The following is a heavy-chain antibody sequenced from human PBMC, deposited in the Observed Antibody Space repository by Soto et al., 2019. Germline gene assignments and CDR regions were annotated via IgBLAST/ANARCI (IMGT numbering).Heavy chain of an antibody. CDR2: IYSSGNT. Sequence: SETLSLTCSVSGGTISGYYWTWIRQPAGKGPEWIGRIYSSGNTKYNPSLQSRVTMSLDTSNNQFSLRLTSVTAADTAVYYCARGQRFSDWFDPWGQGTLVTVS. D-gene: IGHD3-3*01. V-gene: IGHV4-4*07. CDR3: ARGQRFSDWFDP. CDR1: GGTISGYY. J-gene: IGHJ5*02.